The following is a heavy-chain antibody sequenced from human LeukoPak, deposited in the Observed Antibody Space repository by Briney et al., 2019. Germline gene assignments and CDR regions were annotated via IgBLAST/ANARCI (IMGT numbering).Heavy chain of an antibody. CDR2: IGGSGTRT. CDR3: AKDPYSSGPYNWFDP. D-gene: IGHD6-19*01. V-gene: IGHV3-23*01. CDR1: GFTFSSYA. J-gene: IGHJ5*02. Sequence: GGSLRLSCAASGFTFSSYAMSWVRQAPGKGLEWVSGIGGSGTRTYYADSVKGRFTISRDNSKNTLYLQMNRLRAEDTAVYYCAKDPYSSGPYNWFDPWGQGTLVTVSS.